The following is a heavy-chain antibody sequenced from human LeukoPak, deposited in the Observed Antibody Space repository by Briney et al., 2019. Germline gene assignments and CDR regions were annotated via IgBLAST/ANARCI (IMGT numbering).Heavy chain of an antibody. D-gene: IGHD3-9*01. CDR1: GGSFSGYY. J-gene: IGHJ5*02. CDR3: ARARNFDWFHTRGWFDP. Sequence: PSETLSLTCAVYGGSFSGYYWSWIRQPPGKGLEWIGEINHSGSTSYNPSLKSRVTISVDTSKNQFSLKLSSVTAADTAVYYCARARNFDWFHTRGWFDPWGQGTLVTVSS. CDR2: INHSGST. V-gene: IGHV4-34*01.